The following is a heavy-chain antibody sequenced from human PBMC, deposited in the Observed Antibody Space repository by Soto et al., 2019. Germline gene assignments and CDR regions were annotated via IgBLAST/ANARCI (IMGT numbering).Heavy chain of an antibody. Sequence: XGSLRLPSTASGFPFSNYEMNWVRQAPGKGLDWVSYISSGGTNKFYADSLQGRVSVSRDNHKNSLILEMDRLTVEDTAIYYCVRDVHLDDWGLGSLVTVSS. CDR1: GFPFSNYE. CDR2: ISSGGTNK. J-gene: IGHJ4*02. D-gene: IGHD1-1*01. V-gene: IGHV3-48*03. CDR3: VRDVHLDD.